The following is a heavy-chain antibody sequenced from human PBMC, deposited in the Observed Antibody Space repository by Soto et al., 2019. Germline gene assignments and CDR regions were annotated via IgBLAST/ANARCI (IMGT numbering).Heavy chain of an antibody. J-gene: IGHJ5*02. Sequence: SETLSLTCAVSGGSISSGGYSWSWVRQPPGKGLEWIGYIYHSGSTYYNPSLKSRVTISVDRSKNQFSLKLSSVTAADTAVYYCARVSAAGGWFDPWGQGTLVTVSS. V-gene: IGHV4-30-2*01. D-gene: IGHD6-13*01. CDR3: ARVSAAGGWFDP. CDR2: IYHSGST. CDR1: GGSISSGGYS.